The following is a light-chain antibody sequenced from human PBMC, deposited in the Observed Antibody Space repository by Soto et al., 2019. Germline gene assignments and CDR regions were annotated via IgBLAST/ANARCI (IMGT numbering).Light chain of an antibody. Sequence: QSVLTQPASVSGSPGQSITISCTGTSSDVGGYNYVSWYQQHPGKAPKLMIYDVSNRPSGVSTRFSGSKSGNTASLTISGLQAEDEADYYCSSYTSSDTLLFGGGTKRPS. CDR2: DVS. J-gene: IGLJ2*01. V-gene: IGLV2-14*01. CDR1: SSDVGGYNY. CDR3: SSYTSSDTLL.